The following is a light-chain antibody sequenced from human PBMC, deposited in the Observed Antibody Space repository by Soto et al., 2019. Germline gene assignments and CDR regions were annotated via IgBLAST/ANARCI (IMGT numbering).Light chain of an antibody. V-gene: IGLV1-40*01. CDR3: QSYGSSLSGGV. CDR2: GNH. Sequence: QSVLTQPPSVSGAPGQKVTISCTRSSSNIGAAYEVHWYQHLRGTAPKLLIYGNHNRPSGVPDRFSGSKSGTSASLAITVLQDVDEADYYCQSYGSSLSGGVFGGGTKLTVL. J-gene: IGLJ3*02. CDR1: SSNIGAAYE.